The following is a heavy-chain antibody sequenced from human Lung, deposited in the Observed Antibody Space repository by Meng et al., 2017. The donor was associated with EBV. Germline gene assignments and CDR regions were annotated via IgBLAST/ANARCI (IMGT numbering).Heavy chain of an antibody. J-gene: IGHJ4*02. Sequence: QESGPGLVNPSGTLSLTCTVSAASISSDIWWSWVRPPPGKGLEWIGEVYHRGDTNYNPSLRSRVVISVDRSKNQFSLNLSSVTAADTAVYYCGRDQGRQLINHWGQGTLVTVSS. D-gene: IGHD1-1*01. V-gene: IGHV4-4*02. CDR3: GRDQGRQLINH. CDR1: AASISSDIW. CDR2: VYHRGDT.